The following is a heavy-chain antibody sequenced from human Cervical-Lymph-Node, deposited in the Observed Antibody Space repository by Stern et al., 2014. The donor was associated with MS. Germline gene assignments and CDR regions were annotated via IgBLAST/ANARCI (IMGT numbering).Heavy chain of an antibody. D-gene: IGHD4-11*01. J-gene: IGHJ4*02. CDR2: IFSNDEK. V-gene: IGHV2-26*01. Sequence: ESGPVLVKPTETLALTCTVSGFSLSNARMGVSWIRQPPGKALEWLAHIFSNDEKSYSTSLKSRLTISKDTSKSQVVLTMTNMDPVDTAPYYCARISMTTVTTPYFDYWGQGTLVTVSS. CDR3: ARISMTTVTTPYFDY. CDR1: GFSLSNARMG.